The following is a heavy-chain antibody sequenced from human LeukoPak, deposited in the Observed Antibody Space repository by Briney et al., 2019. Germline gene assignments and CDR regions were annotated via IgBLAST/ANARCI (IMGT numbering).Heavy chain of an antibody. CDR3: ARVAAYSGPSGGYYFDY. CDR1: GGSISSGGYY. CDR2: IYYSGST. Sequence: SETLSLTCTVSGGSISSGGYYWSWIRQHPGKGLEWIVYIYYSGSTYYNPSLKSRVTISVDTSKNQFSLKLSSVTAADTAVYYCARVAAYSGPSGGYYFDYWGQGTLVIVSS. J-gene: IGHJ4*02. D-gene: IGHD5-12*01. V-gene: IGHV4-31*03.